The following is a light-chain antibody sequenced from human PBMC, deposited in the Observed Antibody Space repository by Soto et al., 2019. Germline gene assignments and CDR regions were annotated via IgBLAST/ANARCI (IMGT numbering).Light chain of an antibody. V-gene: IGLV6-57*03. CDR2: EDN. CDR3: QSYDSSNAV. CDR1: SGSIAINY. J-gene: IGLJ7*01. Sequence: NFMLTQPHSGSESRGKTVTISCTRSSGSIAINYVQWYQQRPASAPTTVIYEDNQRPSGVPDRFSGSIDSSSNSASLTISGLKTEDEADYYCQSYDSSNAVFGGGTQLTVL.